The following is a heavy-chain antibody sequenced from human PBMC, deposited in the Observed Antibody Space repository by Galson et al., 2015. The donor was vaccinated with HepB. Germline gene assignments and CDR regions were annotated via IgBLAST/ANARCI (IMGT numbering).Heavy chain of an antibody. CDR1: GGTFINYA. CDR2: ITPIFGTG. D-gene: IGHD3-10*01. CDR3: ARGYDSGSYYYHY. J-gene: IGHJ4*02. V-gene: IGHV1-69*06. Sequence: SVKVSCKASGGTFINYAIDWLRQAPGQGLEWMGGITPIFGTGSGAEKFRGRVTITADKSTSTAYMELSNLRSEDTAVYYCARGYDSGSYYYHYWGQGTLVTVSS.